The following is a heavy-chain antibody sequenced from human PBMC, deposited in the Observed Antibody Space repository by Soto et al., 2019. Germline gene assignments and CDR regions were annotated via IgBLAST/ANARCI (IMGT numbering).Heavy chain of an antibody. Sequence: PGGSLRLSCAASGFTVSSNYMSWVRQAPGKGLEWVSVIYSGGTTYYADSVKGRFTISRHNSKNTLYLQMNSLRAEDTAVYYCARGAYCSGDKCYAHAFDIWGQGTMVTVS. D-gene: IGHD2-15*01. CDR1: GFTVSSNY. J-gene: IGHJ3*02. CDR3: ARGAYCSGDKCYAHAFDI. V-gene: IGHV3-53*04. CDR2: IYSGGTT.